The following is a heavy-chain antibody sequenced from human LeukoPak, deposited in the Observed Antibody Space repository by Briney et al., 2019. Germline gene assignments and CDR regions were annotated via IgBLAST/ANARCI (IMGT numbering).Heavy chain of an antibody. J-gene: IGHJ4*02. V-gene: IGHV3-30*03. CDR2: ISYDGSDK. D-gene: IGHD2-2*01. CDR3: AREYCSSTSCYAYFDY. Sequence: PGGSLRLSCAASGFTFSSYGMHWVRQAPGKGLEWVAVISYDGSDKYYADSVKGRFTISRDNSKNTLYLQMNSLRVEDTAVYYCAREYCSSTSCYAYFDYWGQGTLVTVSS. CDR1: GFTFSSYG.